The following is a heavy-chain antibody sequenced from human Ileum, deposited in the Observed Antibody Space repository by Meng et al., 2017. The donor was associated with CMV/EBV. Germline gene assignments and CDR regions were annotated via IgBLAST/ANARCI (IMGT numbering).Heavy chain of an antibody. D-gene: IGHD6-13*01. J-gene: IGHJ1*01. V-gene: IGHV2-5*02. Sequence: QITLKEPGPTLVKPTQTLTLTCTFSGFSLSTSGVGVGWIRQPPGKALEWLALIYWDDDKRYSPSLKSRLTITKDTSKNQVVLTMTNMDPVDTATYYCAHRRGIEEYFQHWGQGTLVTVSS. CDR3: AHRRGIEEYFQH. CDR2: IYWDDDK. CDR1: GFSLSTSGVG.